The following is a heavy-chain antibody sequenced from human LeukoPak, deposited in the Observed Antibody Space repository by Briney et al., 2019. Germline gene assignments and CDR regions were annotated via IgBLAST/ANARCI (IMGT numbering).Heavy chain of an antibody. D-gene: IGHD3-22*01. J-gene: IGHJ4*02. CDR1: GGSISSYH. CDR2: IYYSGSSGST. V-gene: IGHV4-59*12. CDR3: ARESSLHYYDNSGYYPYYFDY. Sequence: SETLSLTCSVSGGSISSYHWSWIRQPPGRGLQWIGQIYYSGSSGSTNYNPSLKSRVTISVDASKNQFSLKLSSVTAADTAVYYCARESSLHYYDNSGYYPYYFDYWGQGTLVTVSS.